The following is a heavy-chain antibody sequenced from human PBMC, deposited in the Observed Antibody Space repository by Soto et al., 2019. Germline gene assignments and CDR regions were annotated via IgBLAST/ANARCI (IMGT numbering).Heavy chain of an antibody. V-gene: IGHV1-46*01. J-gene: IGHJ5*02. D-gene: IGHD3-3*01. CDR3: ARDRQYNNYDFWSGYYTGINWFDP. CDR1: GYTFTSYY. CDR2: INPSGGST. Sequence: ASVKVSCKASGYTFTSYYMHWVRQAPGQGLEWMGIINPSGGSTSYAQKFQGRVTMTRDTSTSTVYMELSSLRSEDTAVYYCARDRQYNNYDFWSGYYTGINWFDPWGQGTLVTVSS.